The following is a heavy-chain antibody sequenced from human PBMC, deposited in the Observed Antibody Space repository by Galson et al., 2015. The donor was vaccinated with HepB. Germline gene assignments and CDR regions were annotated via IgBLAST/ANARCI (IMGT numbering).Heavy chain of an antibody. CDR3: ATERPDGGMDV. J-gene: IGHJ6*04. CDR2: VWFDGSQT. CDR1: GFDFRSYG. Sequence: SLRLSCAASGFDFRSYGMDWVRQAPGKGLEWVAIVWFDGSQTHYANSLKGRFTISRDNSKNIMYLQMDSLRVEDTAVYYRATERPDGGMDVWGKGTTVIVSS. V-gene: IGHV3-33*01. D-gene: IGHD3-16*01.